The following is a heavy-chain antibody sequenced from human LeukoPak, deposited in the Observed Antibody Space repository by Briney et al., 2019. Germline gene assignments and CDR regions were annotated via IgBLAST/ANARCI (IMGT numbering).Heavy chain of an antibody. J-gene: IGHJ4*02. CDR1: GLTFSAYW. CDR2: IEQDGREK. V-gene: IGHV3-7*01. D-gene: IGHD6-19*01. CDR3: VGGIGWLPDY. Sequence: PGGSLKLFCAASGLTFSAYWGNWVRQAPGKGLEGVANIEQDGREKNYVDSVKGRFTISRDNGENSLYLQMNSLRVEDTGVYYCVGGIGWLPDYWGQGTLVTVSS.